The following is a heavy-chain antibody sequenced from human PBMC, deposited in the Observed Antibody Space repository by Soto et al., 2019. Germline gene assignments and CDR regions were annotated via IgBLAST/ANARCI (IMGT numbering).Heavy chain of an antibody. CDR2: INGGNDNT. V-gene: IGHV1-3*01. CDR3: ARDAPLGYSSGWYGMDY. D-gene: IGHD6-19*01. Sequence: QVQLVQSGAEVKKPGASVKVSCKASGYTFTSYAMHWVRQAPGQRLEWMGWINGGNDNTKYSQKFQGRVTITRDTSASTAYMELSSLRSEDTAVYYCARDAPLGYSSGWYGMDYWGQGTLVTVSS. J-gene: IGHJ4*02. CDR1: GYTFTSYA.